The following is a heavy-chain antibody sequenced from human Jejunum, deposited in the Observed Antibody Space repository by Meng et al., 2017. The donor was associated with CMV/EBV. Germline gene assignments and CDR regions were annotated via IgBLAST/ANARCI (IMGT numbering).Heavy chain of an antibody. J-gene: IGHJ6*02. D-gene: IGHD2-21*02. CDR1: TRSH. CDR3: ARASQVAAISYYYYGMDV. Sequence: TRSHGQWVRKAPEQGLEWMGISNPSGGYTNYAQKCQGRVTMTRDTSTSTVYMELSSLRSEDTAVYYCARASQVAAISYYYYGMDVWGQGTTVTVSS. V-gene: IGHV1-46*01. CDR2: SNPSGGYT.